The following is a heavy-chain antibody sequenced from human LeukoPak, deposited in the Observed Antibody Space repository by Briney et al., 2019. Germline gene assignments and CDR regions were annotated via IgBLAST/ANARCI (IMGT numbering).Heavy chain of an antibody. J-gene: IGHJ4*02. D-gene: IGHD5-18*01. CDR1: GFTFSSYG. CDR2: ISYDGSNK. CDR3: ARGLYSYGYSEIDY. V-gene: IGHV3-30*03. Sequence: GGSLRLSCAASGFTFSSYGMHWVRQAPGKGLEWVAVISYDGSNKYYADSVKGRFTISRDNSKNTLYLQMNSLRAEDTAVYYCARGLYSYGYSEIDYWGQGTLVTVSS.